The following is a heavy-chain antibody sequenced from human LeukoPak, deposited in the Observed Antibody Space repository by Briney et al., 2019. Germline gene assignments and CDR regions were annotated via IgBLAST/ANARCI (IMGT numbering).Heavy chain of an antibody. D-gene: IGHD6-13*01. Sequence: GGSLRLSCAASGFTFSTYGMPWVRLAPGKGLEWVAAIWYDGSNGYYADSVKGRFTISRDDSKNTIYLEMDSLRAEDTAVYYCARPPQQRVWFFADWGQGTLVTVSS. J-gene: IGHJ4*02. V-gene: IGHV3-33*01. CDR3: ARPPQQRVWFFAD. CDR2: IWYDGSNG. CDR1: GFTFSTYG.